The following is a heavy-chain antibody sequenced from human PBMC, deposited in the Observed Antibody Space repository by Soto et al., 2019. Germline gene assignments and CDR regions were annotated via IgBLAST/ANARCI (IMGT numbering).Heavy chain of an antibody. V-gene: IGHV4-39*01. CDR2: IYNSGKT. CDR1: GGSISSTNW. CDR3: ARHGSNSGSYSEYFQY. Sequence: SETLSLTCAVSGGSISSTNWWGWIRQPPGKGLEWIGSIYNSGKTYYSPSLESRVTISVDTSKNQFSLKLSSVTAADTAVYYCARHGSNSGSYSEYFQYWGQGTLVTVSS. D-gene: IGHD1-26*01. J-gene: IGHJ1*01.